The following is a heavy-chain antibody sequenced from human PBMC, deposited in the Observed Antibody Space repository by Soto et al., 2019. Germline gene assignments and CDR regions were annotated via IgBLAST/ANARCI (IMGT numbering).Heavy chain of an antibody. D-gene: IGHD6-13*01. CDR2: TYYRSKWYN. V-gene: IGHV6-1*01. J-gene: IGHJ6*02. CDR1: GDSVSSNSAA. CDR3: ARAGHHSSSWYYGYYYYGMDV. Sequence: PSQTLSLTCAISGDSVSSNSAAWNWIRQSPSRGLKWLGRTYYRSKWYNDYAVSVKSRITINPDTSKNQFSLQLNSVTPEDTAVYYCARAGHHSSSWYYGYYYYGMDVWGQGTTVTVSS.